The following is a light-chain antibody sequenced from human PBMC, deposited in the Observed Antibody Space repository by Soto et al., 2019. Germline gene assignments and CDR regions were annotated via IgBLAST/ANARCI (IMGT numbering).Light chain of an antibody. Sequence: QSVLTQPASVSGSPGQSITISCTGTSSDVGDNNYVSWYQQHPGKAPKLMIYDVTHRPSGISNRFSGSKSGNTASLTISGLHVEDEAYYYCSSYTSSSTLDVFGTGTKLTVL. CDR1: SSDVGDNNY. CDR2: DVT. J-gene: IGLJ1*01. V-gene: IGLV2-14*01. CDR3: SSYTSSSTLDV.